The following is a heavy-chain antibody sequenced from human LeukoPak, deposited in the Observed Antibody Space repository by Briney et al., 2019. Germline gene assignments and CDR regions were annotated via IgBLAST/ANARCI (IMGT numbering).Heavy chain of an antibody. Sequence: PSETLSLTCTVSGGSISSSSYYWGWIRQPPGKGLEWIGSIYYSGSTYYNPSLKSRVTISVDTSKNQFSLKLSSVTAADTAVYYCARISGSYFLDYWGQGTLVTVSS. CDR1: GGSISSSSYY. J-gene: IGHJ4*02. V-gene: IGHV4-39*07. CDR3: ARISGSYFLDY. D-gene: IGHD1-26*01. CDR2: IYYSGST.